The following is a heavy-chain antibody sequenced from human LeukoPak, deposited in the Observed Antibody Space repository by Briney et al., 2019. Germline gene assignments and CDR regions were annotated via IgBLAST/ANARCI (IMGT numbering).Heavy chain of an antibody. CDR2: IIPIFGTA. Sequence: SVKVSCKASVGTFSSYAISWVRQAPGQGLEWMGGIIPIFGTANYAHKFQGRVTITTDESTSTAYMELSSLRSEDTAVYYCAGPYYDILTGYYKGYYYYMDVWGKGTTVTVSS. V-gene: IGHV1-69*05. CDR3: AGPYYDILTGYYKGYYYYMDV. J-gene: IGHJ6*03. CDR1: VGTFSSYA. D-gene: IGHD3-9*01.